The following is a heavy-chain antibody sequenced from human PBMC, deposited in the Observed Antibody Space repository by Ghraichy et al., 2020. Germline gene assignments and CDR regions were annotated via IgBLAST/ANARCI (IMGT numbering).Heavy chain of an antibody. D-gene: IGHD6-13*01. Sequence: GGSLRLSCAASGFTFSSYAMSWVRQAPGKGLEWVSSISGSGGSTYYAESVKGRFTVSRDNSKNTLFLQMNSLRAEDTAVYFCAKDSSSWYYFDYWGQGTLVTGSS. J-gene: IGHJ4*02. CDR1: GFTFSSYA. CDR2: ISGSGGST. CDR3: AKDSSSWYYFDY. V-gene: IGHV3-23*01.